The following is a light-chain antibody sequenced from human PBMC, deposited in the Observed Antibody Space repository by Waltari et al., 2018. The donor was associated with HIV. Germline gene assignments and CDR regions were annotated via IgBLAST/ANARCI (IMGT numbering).Light chain of an antibody. Sequence: QSVLTQPPSASGTPGQRVTISCYGSSSNIGSTTVNWYQQRPGTAPKLLIDSNNQRPSGVPDRFSGSKSGTSASLAISGLQSEDEADYYCAAWDDSLNGYVFGTGTKVTVL. V-gene: IGLV1-44*01. CDR1: SSNIGSTT. CDR3: AAWDDSLNGYV. J-gene: IGLJ1*01. CDR2: SNN.